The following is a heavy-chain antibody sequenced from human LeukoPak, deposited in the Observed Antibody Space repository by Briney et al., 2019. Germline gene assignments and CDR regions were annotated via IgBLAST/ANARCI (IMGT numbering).Heavy chain of an antibody. V-gene: IGHV1-69*06. Sequence: SVKVSFKAPVCTFISYGLSWVRQAPGRGLEWMGRIIPIFDTAHYTQRFQGRVTFTADKSTGTAFMELGSLRSEDTATYYCVRDYDTSGPQKNYFDFWGQGTLVTVSS. CDR2: IIPIFDTA. CDR1: VCTFISYG. J-gene: IGHJ4*02. CDR3: VRDYDTSGPQKNYFDF. D-gene: IGHD3-22*01.